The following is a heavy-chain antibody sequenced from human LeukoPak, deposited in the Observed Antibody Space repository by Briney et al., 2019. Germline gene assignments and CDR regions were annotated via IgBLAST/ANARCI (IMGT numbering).Heavy chain of an antibody. CDR1: GFTFSSYW. J-gene: IGHJ6*03. V-gene: IGHV3-7*01. CDR2: IKQDGSEK. CDR3: ARDVVYYYYYMDV. Sequence: GGSLRLSCAASGFTFSSYWMSWVRQAPGKGREGVANIKQDGSEKYYVDSVKGRFTISRDNPKNSLYLQMNSLRAEDTAVYYCARDVVYYYYYMDVWGKGTTVTVSS.